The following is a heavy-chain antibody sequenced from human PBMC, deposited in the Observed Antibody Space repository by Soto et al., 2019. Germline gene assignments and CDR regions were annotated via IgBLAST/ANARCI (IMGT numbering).Heavy chain of an antibody. D-gene: IGHD2-2*03. CDR2: INAGNGNT. Sequence: ASVKVSCKASGYTFTSYAMHWVRQAPGQRLEWMGWINAGNGNTKYSQKFQGRVTITRDTSASTAYMELSSLGSEDTAVYYCARDEGPGYCSSTSCYADYYYYMDVWGKGTTVTVSS. CDR3: ARDEGPGYCSSTSCYADYYYYMDV. CDR1: GYTFTSYA. V-gene: IGHV1-3*01. J-gene: IGHJ6*03.